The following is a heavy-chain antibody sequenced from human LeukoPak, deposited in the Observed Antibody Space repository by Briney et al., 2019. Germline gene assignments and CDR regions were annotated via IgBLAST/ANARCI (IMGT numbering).Heavy chain of an antibody. CDR1: GGSISSDY. J-gene: IGHJ4*02. CDR2: INYSGST. Sequence: SETLSLTCTVSGGSISSDYWSWIRQPPGKGLEWIGYINYSGSTDYNPSLKSRVTISLDTSKNQFSLKLSSVTAADTAVYYCARDAGGGPFFDYWGQGTLVTVSS. V-gene: IGHV4-59*01. D-gene: IGHD2-15*01. CDR3: ARDAGGGPFFDY.